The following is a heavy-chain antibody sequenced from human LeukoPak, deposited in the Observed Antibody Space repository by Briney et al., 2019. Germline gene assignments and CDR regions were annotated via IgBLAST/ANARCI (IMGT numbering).Heavy chain of an antibody. CDR2: INHSGST. CDR3: ARTGYSYGNMYYYYGMDV. CDR1: GGSFSGYY. Sequence: SETLSLTCAVYGGSFSGYYWSWTRQPPGKGLEWIGEINHSGSTNYNPSLKSRVTISVDTSKNQFSLKLSSVTAADTAVYYCARTGYSYGNMYYYYGMDVWGQGTTVTVSS. D-gene: IGHD5-18*01. V-gene: IGHV4-34*01. J-gene: IGHJ6*02.